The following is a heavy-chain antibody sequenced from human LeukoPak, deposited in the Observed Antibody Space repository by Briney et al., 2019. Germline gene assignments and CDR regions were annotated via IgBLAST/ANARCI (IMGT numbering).Heavy chain of an antibody. V-gene: IGHV3-48*03. Sequence: QSGGSLRLSCAASGFTFSSYEMNWVRQAPGKGLEWVSYISSSGSTIYYADSVKGRFTISRDNAKNSLYLQMNSLRAEDTALYYCAKGVRGQGSSWLSPEIDYWGQGTLVTVSS. CDR2: ISSSGSTI. D-gene: IGHD6-13*01. J-gene: IGHJ4*02. CDR3: AKGVRGQGSSWLSPEIDY. CDR1: GFTFSSYE.